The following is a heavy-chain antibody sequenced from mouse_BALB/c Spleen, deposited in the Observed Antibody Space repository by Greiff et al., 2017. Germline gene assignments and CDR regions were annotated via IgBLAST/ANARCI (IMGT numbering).Heavy chain of an antibody. Sequence: EVQLVESGGGLVQPGGSRKLSCAASGFTFSDYGMAWVRQAPGKGPEWVAFISNLAYSIYYADTVTGRFTISRENAKNTLYLEMSSLRSEDTAMYYCARDSLAYYGNLYAMDYWGQGTSVTVSS. CDR2: ISNLAYSI. V-gene: IGHV5-15*02. D-gene: IGHD2-10*01. J-gene: IGHJ4*01. CDR1: GFTFSDYG. CDR3: ARDSLAYYGNLYAMDY.